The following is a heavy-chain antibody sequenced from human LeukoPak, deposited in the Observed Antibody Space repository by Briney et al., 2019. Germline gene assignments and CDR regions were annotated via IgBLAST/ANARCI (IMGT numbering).Heavy chain of an antibody. CDR1: GFTVTGNY. CDR3: ARANSWYGPFDD. J-gene: IGHJ4*02. V-gene: IGHV3-53*01. CDR2: VQSGGGT. Sequence: GGSLRLSCAASGFTVTGNYVNWVRQAPGKGLEWVSVVQSGGGTYYADSVKGRFIISRDNFKNTLYLQMNSLRVEDTALYYCARANSWYGPFDDWGQGTLATVSS. D-gene: IGHD6-13*01.